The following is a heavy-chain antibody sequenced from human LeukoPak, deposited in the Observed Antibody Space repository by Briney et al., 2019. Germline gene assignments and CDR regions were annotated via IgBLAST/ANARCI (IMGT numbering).Heavy chain of an antibody. J-gene: IGHJ4*02. CDR3: ARPGSRGYYGTLDY. CDR2: IYPGDSNT. D-gene: IGHD3-22*01. Sequence: GESLKISCKGSGYSFSNYWIGWVRQMPGKGLEWMGIIYPGDSNTRYSPSFQGQVTISGDKSISTAYLQWSSLKASDNAMYYCARPGSRGYYGTLDYWGQGTLVTVSS. CDR1: GYSFSNYW. V-gene: IGHV5-51*01.